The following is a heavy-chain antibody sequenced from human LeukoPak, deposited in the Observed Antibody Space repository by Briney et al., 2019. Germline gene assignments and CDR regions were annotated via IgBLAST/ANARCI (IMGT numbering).Heavy chain of an antibody. V-gene: IGHV3-30-3*01. J-gene: IGHJ6*02. CDR2: ISYDGSNK. D-gene: IGHD2-21*02. CDR3: ARDHIVVVTGYGMDV. Sequence: PGGSLRLSCAASGFTFSSYAMSWVRQAPGKGLEWVAVISYDGSNKYYADSVKGRFTISRDNSKNTLYLQMNSLRAEDTAVYYCARDHIVVVTGYGMDVWGQGTTVTVSS. CDR1: GFTFSSYA.